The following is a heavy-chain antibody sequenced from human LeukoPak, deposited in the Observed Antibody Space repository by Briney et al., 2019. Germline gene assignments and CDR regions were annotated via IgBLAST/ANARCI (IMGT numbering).Heavy chain of an antibody. D-gene: IGHD5-24*01. CDR1: GGSTSGGNYY. CDR3: ARLHDYNN. J-gene: IGHJ4*02. V-gene: IGHV4-39*02. CDR2: ISSSGNT. Sequence: PSETLSLTCIVSGGSTSGGNYYWGWIRRPPGKGLEWIGGISSSGNTYYNPSLKSRITISIDTSKNHFSLKLSSVTTADTAVYYCARLHDYNNWGQGTLVTVSS.